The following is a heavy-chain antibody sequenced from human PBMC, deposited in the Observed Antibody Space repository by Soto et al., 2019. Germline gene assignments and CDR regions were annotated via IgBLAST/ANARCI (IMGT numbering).Heavy chain of an antibody. CDR2: ISPYDGNT. J-gene: IGHJ4*02. D-gene: IGHD1-1*01. V-gene: IGHV1-18*01. CDR3: ARDKNKLERLLVV. Sequence: QVQLVQSGSEVKNPGASVKVSCKASGYTFTSYGISWVRQAPGQGLEWMGWISPYDGNTNYAQKLLGRVTVTTDTSTSTAYMELRSLRSDDTAVYYCARDKNKLERLLVVWGQGTMVTVSS. CDR1: GYTFTSYG.